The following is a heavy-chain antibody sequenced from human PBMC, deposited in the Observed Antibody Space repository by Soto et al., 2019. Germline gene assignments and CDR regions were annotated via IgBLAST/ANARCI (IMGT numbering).Heavy chain of an antibody. J-gene: IGHJ6*04. V-gene: IGHV4-61*01. CDR3: SSTRDKNLIYDYALDA. Sequence: PSETLSLTCTLSGASVSSATYYWNWIRQPPGKPLEWIGHIYYSGSTNYNPSLKSPVTISLATSNDQFSLKLSSVTAADTVVYYCSSTRDKNLIYDYALDAGGTGTTVPV. CDR1: GASVSSATYY. CDR2: IYYSGST.